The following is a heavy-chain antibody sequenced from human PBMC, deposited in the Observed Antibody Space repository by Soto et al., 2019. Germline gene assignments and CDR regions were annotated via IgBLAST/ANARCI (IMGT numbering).Heavy chain of an antibody. V-gene: IGHV1-8*01. CDR1: GYTFTSYD. Sequence: QVQLVQSGAEVKKPGASVKVSCKASGYTFTSYDINWVRQATGQGLEWMGWMNPNSGNTGYAQKFQGRVTMTKNTSLSTDYKELSSLSVEDHVVYYCERGGVQRITMVRGVIPTKSRVCFDYWGQGSLVTVAS. D-gene: IGHD3-10*01. CDR2: MNPNSGNT. J-gene: IGHJ4*02. CDR3: ERGGVQRITMVRGVIPTKSRVCFDY.